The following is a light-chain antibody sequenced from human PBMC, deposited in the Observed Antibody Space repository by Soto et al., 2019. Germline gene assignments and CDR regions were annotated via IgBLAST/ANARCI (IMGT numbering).Light chain of an antibody. V-gene: IGKV3-20*01. CDR1: QSVSSSY. CDR2: GAS. CDR3: QQYGNSPAIT. J-gene: IGKJ5*01. Sequence: EIVLTQSPGTLSLSPGERATLSCRASQSVSSSYLAWYQQKPGQAHRLLIYGASSRATGIPDRFSGSGSGTDFTLTVSRLEPQDFAVYYCQQYGNSPAITFGQGTRLEIK.